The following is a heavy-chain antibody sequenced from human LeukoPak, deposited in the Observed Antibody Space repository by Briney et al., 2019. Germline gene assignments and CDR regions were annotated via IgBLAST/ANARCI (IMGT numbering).Heavy chain of an antibody. CDR1: GYTFTGYY. V-gene: IGHV1-2*02. CDR3: ARGLQENLAWLKAFSAFDI. CDR2: INPNSGGT. D-gene: IGHD5-24*01. Sequence: ASVTVSCKASGYTFTGYYMHWVRQAPGQGLEWMGWINPNSGGTNYAQKLQGRVTMTTDTSTRTVHMELRSLRSDDTAVYYCARGLQENLAWLKAFSAFDIWGQGTMVAVSS. J-gene: IGHJ3*02.